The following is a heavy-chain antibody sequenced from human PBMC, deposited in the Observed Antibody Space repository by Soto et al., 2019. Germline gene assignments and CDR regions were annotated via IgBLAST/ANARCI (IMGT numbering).Heavy chain of an antibody. CDR2: IYTSGST. J-gene: IGHJ6*02. Sequence: SETLSLTCTVSGGSISSYYWSWIRQPAGKGLEWIGRIYTSGSTNYNPSLKGRVTMSVDTSKNQFSLKLSSVTAADTAVYYCARGGSYGDYSVYGMDVWGQGTTVTVSS. V-gene: IGHV4-4*07. CDR1: GGSISSYY. D-gene: IGHD4-17*01. CDR3: ARGGSYGDYSVYGMDV.